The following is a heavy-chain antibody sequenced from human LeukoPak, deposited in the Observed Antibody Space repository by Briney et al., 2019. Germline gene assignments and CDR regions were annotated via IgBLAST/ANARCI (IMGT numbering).Heavy chain of an antibody. CDR3: AREGVTIFGVVIEYYYYYMDV. D-gene: IGHD3-3*01. V-gene: IGHV1-2*02. Sequence: ASVKVSCKASGYTFTGYYMHWVRQAPGQGLEWMGRINPNSGGTNYAQKFQGRVTMTRDTSISTAYMELSRLRSDDTAVYYCAREGVTIFGVVIEYYYYYMDVWGKGTTVTVSS. CDR1: GYTFTGYY. J-gene: IGHJ6*03. CDR2: INPNSGGT.